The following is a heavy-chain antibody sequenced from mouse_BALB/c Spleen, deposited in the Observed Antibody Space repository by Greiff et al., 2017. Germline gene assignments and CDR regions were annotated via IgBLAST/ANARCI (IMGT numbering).Heavy chain of an antibody. J-gene: IGHJ3*01. Sequence: QVQLQQSGAELVKPGASVKLSCKASGYTFTSYYMYWVKQRPGQGLEWIGEINPSNGGTNFNEKFKSKATLTVDKSSSTAYMQLSSLTSEDSAVYYCTRSGLTGTAWFAYWGQGTLVTVSA. CDR2: INPSNGGT. V-gene: IGHV1S81*02. CDR3: TRSGLTGTAWFAY. CDR1: GYTFTSYY. D-gene: IGHD4-1*01.